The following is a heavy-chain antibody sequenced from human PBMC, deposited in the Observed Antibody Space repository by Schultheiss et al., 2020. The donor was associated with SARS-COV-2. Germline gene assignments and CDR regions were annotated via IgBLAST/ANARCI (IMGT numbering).Heavy chain of an antibody. J-gene: IGHJ4*02. D-gene: IGHD5-24*01. CDR1: GGSISSYY. V-gene: IGHV4-59*01. Sequence: SETLSLTCTVSGGSISSYYWSWIRQPPGKGLEWIGCIYYSGSINYNPSLKSRVTISVDTSKNQFSLKLSSVTAADTAVYYCARESRWLPSYWGQGTLVTVSS. CDR2: IYYSGSI. CDR3: ARESRWLPSY.